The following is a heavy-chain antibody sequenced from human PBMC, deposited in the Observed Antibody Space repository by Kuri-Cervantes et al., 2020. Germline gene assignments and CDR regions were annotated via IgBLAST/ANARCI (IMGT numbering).Heavy chain of an antibody. CDR1: GGSISSGSYY. V-gene: IGHV4-61*02. J-gene: IGHJ4*02. CDR2: LNTSGST. D-gene: IGHD3-22*01. Sequence: SETLSLTCAVSGGSISSGSYYWSWIRQPAGKGLEWIGRLNTSGSTNYNPSLKSRVTISVDTSKNQFSLKLSSVTDADTAVYYCARGGWDSSGYWGYWGQGTLVTVSS. CDR3: ARGGWDSSGYWGY.